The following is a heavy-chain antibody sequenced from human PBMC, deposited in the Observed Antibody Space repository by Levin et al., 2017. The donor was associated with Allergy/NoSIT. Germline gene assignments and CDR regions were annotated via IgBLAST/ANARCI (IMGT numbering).Heavy chain of an antibody. V-gene: IGHV3-48*04. CDR1: GFTFSSYN. Sequence: LSLTCEASGFTFSSYNMNWVRQAPGKGLEWVSYISSSSSTIYYADSVRGRFTISRDNAKNSLYLQMNSLRAEDTAVYYCARARSTIGPGSGPYYFDYWGQGTLVTVSS. D-gene: IGHD2-15*01. CDR3: ARARSTIGPGSGPYYFDY. CDR2: ISSSSSTI. J-gene: IGHJ4*02.